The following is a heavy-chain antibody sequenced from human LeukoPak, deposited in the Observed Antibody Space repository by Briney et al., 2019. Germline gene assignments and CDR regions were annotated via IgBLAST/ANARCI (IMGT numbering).Heavy chain of an antibody. Sequence: GASVKVSCKASGYTFTGYYMHWVRQAPGQGLEWMGWINPNSGGTNYAQKFQGRVTMTRDTSISTAYMELSRLRSDDTAVYYCARGGGTYYDYVWGSYRPNSIDYWGQGTLVTVSS. CDR1: GYTFTGYY. V-gene: IGHV1-2*02. CDR2: INPNSGGT. CDR3: ARGGGTYYDYVWGSYRPNSIDY. J-gene: IGHJ4*02. D-gene: IGHD3-16*02.